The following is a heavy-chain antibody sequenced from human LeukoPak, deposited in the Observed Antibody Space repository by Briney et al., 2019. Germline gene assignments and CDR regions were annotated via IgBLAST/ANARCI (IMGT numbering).Heavy chain of an antibody. J-gene: IGHJ4*02. CDR1: GFTYDDSV. V-gene: IGHV3-20*04. CDR3: ATGRRGRQQLVVGYFDY. Sequence: GGSLRLSCAAFGFTYDDSVMNWVRQAPGKGLEWVSGINWNGGSTGYADSVKGRFTISRDNAKNSLYLQMNSLRAEDTALYYSATGRRGRQQLVVGYFDYWGQGTLVTVSS. CDR2: INWNGGST. D-gene: IGHD6-13*01.